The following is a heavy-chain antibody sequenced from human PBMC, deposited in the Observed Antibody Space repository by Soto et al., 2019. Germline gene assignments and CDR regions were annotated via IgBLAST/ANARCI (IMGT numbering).Heavy chain of an antibody. CDR2: FDPEDGET. V-gene: IGHV1-24*01. D-gene: IGHD1-20*01. J-gene: IGHJ4*02. Sequence: ASVKVSCKVSGYTLTELSMHWVRQAPGKGLEWMGGFDPEDGETIYAQKFQGRVTMTEDTSTDTAYMELSSLRSEDTAVYYCATGEASGHGPVYYFDYWGQGTLVTVSS. CDR3: ATGEASGHGPVYYFDY. CDR1: GYTLTELS.